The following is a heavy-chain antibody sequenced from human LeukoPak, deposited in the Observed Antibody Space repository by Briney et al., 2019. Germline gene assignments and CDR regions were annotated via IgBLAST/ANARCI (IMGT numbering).Heavy chain of an antibody. V-gene: IGHV3-21*06. J-gene: IGHJ4*02. CDR1: GFTFSGYT. Sequence: GGSLRLSCTASGFTFSGYTMNWVRQAPGKGLEWVSSISSSDYYINYAESVEGRFTISRNNADNLLYLQMNSLRAEDTATYYCAFGAGGTFWGQGTLVTVSS. CDR3: AFGAGGTF. CDR2: ISSSDYYI. D-gene: IGHD3-3*01.